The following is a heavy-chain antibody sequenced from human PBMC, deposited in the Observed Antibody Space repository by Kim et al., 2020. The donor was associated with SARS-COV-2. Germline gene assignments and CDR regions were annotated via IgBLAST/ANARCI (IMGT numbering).Heavy chain of an antibody. J-gene: IGHJ4*02. V-gene: IGHV4-39*01. CDR3: VVGYCSGGSCFDY. Sequence: SETLSLTCTVSGGSISSSSYYWGWIRQPPGKGLEWIGSIYYSGSTYYNPSLKSRVTISVDTSKNQFSLKLSSVTAADTAVYYCVVGYCSGGSCFDYWGQGTLVTVSS. CDR1: GGSISSSSYY. D-gene: IGHD2-15*01. CDR2: IYYSGST.